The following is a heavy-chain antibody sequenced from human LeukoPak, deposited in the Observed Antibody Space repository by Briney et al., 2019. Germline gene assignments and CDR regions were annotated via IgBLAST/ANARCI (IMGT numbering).Heavy chain of an antibody. CDR1: GGSFSGYY. CDR3: ARDIAVGIAAAGPFNWFDP. V-gene: IGHV4-34*01. J-gene: IGHJ5*02. CDR2: INHSGST. Sequence: SETLSLTCAVYGGSFSGYYWSWIRQPPGKGLEWIGEINHSGSTNYNPSLKSRVTISVDTSKNQFSLKLSSVTAADTAVYYCARDIAVGIAAAGPFNWFDPWGQGTLVTVSS. D-gene: IGHD6-13*01.